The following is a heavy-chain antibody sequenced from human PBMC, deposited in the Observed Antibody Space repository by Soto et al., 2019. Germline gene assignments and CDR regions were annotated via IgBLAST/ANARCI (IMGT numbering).Heavy chain of an antibody. CDR1: GFTFSTYW. J-gene: IGHJ4*02. Sequence: EVQLVESGGGLVQPGGSLRLSCAASGFTFSTYWMSWVRQAPGKGLEWVANIRQDGSEKYYVDSVKGRFTLSRDNAKNALYLQMNSLRAEDTAVYYCARGEYQLPSGGYWGQGTLVTVSS. D-gene: IGHD2-2*01. V-gene: IGHV3-7*01. CDR2: IRQDGSEK. CDR3: ARGEYQLPSGGY.